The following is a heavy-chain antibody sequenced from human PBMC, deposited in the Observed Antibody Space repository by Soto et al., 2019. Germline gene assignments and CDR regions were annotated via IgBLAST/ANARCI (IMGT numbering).Heavy chain of an antibody. Sequence: GGSLRLSCAASGFTFSSYWMSWVRQAPGKGLEWVANIKQDGSEKYYVDSVKGRFTISRDNAKNSLYLQMNSLRAEDTAVYYCARDVVAPTSLFDYWGQGTVVTVSS. CDR3: ARDVVAPTSLFDY. V-gene: IGHV3-7*01. J-gene: IGHJ4*02. CDR1: GFTFSSYW. D-gene: IGHD5-12*01. CDR2: IKQDGSEK.